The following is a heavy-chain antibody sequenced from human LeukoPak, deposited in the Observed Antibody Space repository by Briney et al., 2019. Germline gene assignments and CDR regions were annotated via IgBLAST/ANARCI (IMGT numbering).Heavy chain of an antibody. D-gene: IGHD3-3*01. V-gene: IGHV4-59*01. Sequence: SETLSLTCAVYGGSFSGYYWSWIRQPPGKGLEWIGYIYYSGSTNYNPSLKSRVTISVDTSKNQFSLKLSSVTAADTAVYYCARFQRRFAFDIWGQGTMVTVSS. CDR2: IYYSGST. CDR1: GGSFSGYY. CDR3: ARFQRRFAFDI. J-gene: IGHJ3*02.